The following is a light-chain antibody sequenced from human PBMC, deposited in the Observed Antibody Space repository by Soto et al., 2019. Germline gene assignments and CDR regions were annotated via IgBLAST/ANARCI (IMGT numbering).Light chain of an antibody. CDR1: SSNIGGNA. Sequence: QSVLTQSPSVSETPGQTITISCSGSSSNIGGNAVYWYQQVPGSAPRLVIHSNDQRPFGVPDRFSGSRSGTSASLAVSGLRSEDEADYYCVAWDDSLAGYVFGTGTKVTVL. J-gene: IGLJ1*01. CDR2: SND. CDR3: VAWDDSLAGYV. V-gene: IGLV1-47*02.